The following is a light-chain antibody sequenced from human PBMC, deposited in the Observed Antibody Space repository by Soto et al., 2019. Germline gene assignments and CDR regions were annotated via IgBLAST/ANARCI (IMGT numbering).Light chain of an antibody. Sequence: LTQPASVSGSRGQSITISCSGTRSDIGSYNYVAWYRQFPGKTPKILIYGVSNRPSGVSSRFSGSKSGNTASLTISGLQAEDEADYYCISYTGSSTSYVFGSGTKVTVL. CDR2: GVS. CDR1: RSDIGSYNY. J-gene: IGLJ1*01. CDR3: ISYTGSSTSYV. V-gene: IGLV2-14*01.